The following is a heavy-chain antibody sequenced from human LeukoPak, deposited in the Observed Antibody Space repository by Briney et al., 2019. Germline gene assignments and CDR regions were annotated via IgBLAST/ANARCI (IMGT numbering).Heavy chain of an antibody. CDR1: GFTFNSYW. D-gene: IGHD6-19*01. CDR3: ARYNSAWKTDDY. J-gene: IGHJ4*02. V-gene: IGHV3-7*03. Sequence: GSLRLSCAAPGFTFNSYWMTWVRQAPGKGLEWVADIKQDGSDKYYAGSVKGRFTISRDNAKNSLYLQMNSLRAEDTAVYFCARYNSAWKTDDYWGQGTLVTVSS. CDR2: IKQDGSDK.